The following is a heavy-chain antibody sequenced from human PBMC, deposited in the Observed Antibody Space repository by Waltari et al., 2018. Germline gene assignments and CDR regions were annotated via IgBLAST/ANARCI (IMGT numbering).Heavy chain of an antibody. D-gene: IGHD6-19*01. CDR2: INHSGST. Sequence: QVQLQQWGAGLLKPSETLSLTCAVYGGSFSGYYWSWIRQPPGKGLEWIGEINHSGSTNSNPSLKSRVTISVDTSKNQFSLKLSSVTAADTAVYYCARGAEAAEFSPLVNWFDPWGQGTLVTVSS. CDR3: ARGAEAAEFSPLVNWFDP. J-gene: IGHJ5*02. V-gene: IGHV4-34*01. CDR1: GGSFSGYY.